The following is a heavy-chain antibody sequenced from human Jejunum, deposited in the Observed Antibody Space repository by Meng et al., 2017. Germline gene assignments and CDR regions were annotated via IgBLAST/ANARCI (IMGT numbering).Heavy chain of an antibody. J-gene: IGHJ5*02. CDR1: GASVNSGSYY. Sequence: GHLQESGPRLVRPSAPLSLTCTVSGASVNSGSYYWSWIRQPPGKGLEWIGFMYYNEKTNYNPSLKSRVTISVDTSKNQFSLKLTSVTAADTAVYYCARGRDYYGSGNYYNTNWFGPWGQGTLVTVSS. D-gene: IGHD3-10*01. CDR2: MYYNEKT. V-gene: IGHV4-61*01. CDR3: ARGRDYYGSGNYYNTNWFGP.